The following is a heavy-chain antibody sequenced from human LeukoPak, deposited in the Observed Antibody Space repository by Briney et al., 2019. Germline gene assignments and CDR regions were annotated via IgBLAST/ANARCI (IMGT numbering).Heavy chain of an antibody. CDR1: GYTFTGYY. J-gene: IGHJ5*02. Sequence: ASVKVSCKASGYTFTGYYMHWVRQAPGQGLEWMGWINPNSGGTNYAQKFQGWVTMTRDTSISTAYMELSRLRSDDTAVYYCARELAVAGIPGSGWFDPWGQGTLVTVSS. V-gene: IGHV1-2*04. CDR2: INPNSGGT. CDR3: ARELAVAGIPGSGWFDP. D-gene: IGHD6-19*01.